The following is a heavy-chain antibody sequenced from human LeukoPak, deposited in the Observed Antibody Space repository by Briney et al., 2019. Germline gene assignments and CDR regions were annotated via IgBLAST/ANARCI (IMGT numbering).Heavy chain of an antibody. CDR1: GDSVSSGNYY. Sequence: SETLSLTCTVSGDSVSSGNYYLSWTRQPPGKGLDWITYMSPSGTTKYNPSLKSRVTTSVDTSRTQFSLRLSSVTAADTAVYYCARGQDDRSGTFDYWGQGILVTVSS. J-gene: IGHJ4*02. D-gene: IGHD3-22*01. V-gene: IGHV4-61*01. CDR2: MSPSGTT. CDR3: ARGQDDRSGTFDY.